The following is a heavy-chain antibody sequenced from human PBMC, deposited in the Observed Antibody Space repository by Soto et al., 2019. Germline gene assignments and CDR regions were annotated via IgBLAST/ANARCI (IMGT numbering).Heavy chain of an antibody. CDR2: ISGSGDST. CDR3: AKERIAVVIMDTDPA. J-gene: IGHJ5*02. Sequence: GSLRLSCAASRFTFSSYAMSWVRPAPGKGLEWVSAISGSGDSTYYADSVKGRFTISRDNSKNMLYLQMNSLRAEDSVIYYCAKERIAVVIMDTDPAWGQGTLVTVSS. CDR1: RFTFSSYA. V-gene: IGHV3-23*01. D-gene: IGHD3-22*01.